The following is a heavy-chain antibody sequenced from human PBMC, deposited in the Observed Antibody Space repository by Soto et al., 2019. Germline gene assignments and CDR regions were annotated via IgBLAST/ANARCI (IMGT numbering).Heavy chain of an antibody. Sequence: ASVKVSCKASGGTFSSYAISWVRQAPGQGLEWMGGIIPINGTANYAQKFQGRVTMTADASTSTAYMELRSLRSEDTAVYYCARVRPYYYYMDVWGKGTTVTVSS. V-gene: IGHV1-69*13. J-gene: IGHJ6*03. CDR1: GGTFSSYA. CDR2: IIPINGTA. CDR3: ARVRPYYYYMDV.